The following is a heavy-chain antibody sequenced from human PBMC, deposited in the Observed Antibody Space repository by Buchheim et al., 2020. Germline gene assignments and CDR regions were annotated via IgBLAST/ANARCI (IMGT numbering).Heavy chain of an antibody. CDR2: ISSTSSYI. D-gene: IGHD3-10*01. V-gene: IGHV3-21*01. Sequence: EVQLVESGGGLVKPGGSLRLSCAASGFSFSSYSMNWVRQAPGKGLEWVSFISSTSSYIYYADSVQGRFTISRDNAKNSLFLQMNSLRAEDTAVYYCARDVRGGSYFSYYGMDVWGQGTT. CDR3: ARDVRGGSYFSYYGMDV. CDR1: GFSFSSYS. J-gene: IGHJ6*02.